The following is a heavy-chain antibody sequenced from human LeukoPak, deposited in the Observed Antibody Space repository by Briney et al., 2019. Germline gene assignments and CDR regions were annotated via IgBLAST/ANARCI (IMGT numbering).Heavy chain of an antibody. Sequence: ASVKVSCKASGYTFTGYYMHWVRQAPGQGLEWMGWINPNSGGTNYAQKFQGRVTMTRDTSISTAYMELSRLRSDDTAVYYCARVPTMVRGVIGYWGQGTLVTVSS. D-gene: IGHD3-10*01. V-gene: IGHV1-2*02. CDR3: ARVPTMVRGVIGY. CDR2: INPNSGGT. J-gene: IGHJ4*02. CDR1: GYTFTGYY.